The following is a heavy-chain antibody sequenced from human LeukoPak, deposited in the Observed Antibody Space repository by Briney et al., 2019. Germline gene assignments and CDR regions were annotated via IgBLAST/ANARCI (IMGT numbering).Heavy chain of an antibody. CDR1: GYTFTSYY. CDR3: ARASVRVPPDY. Sequence: ASVKVSCKASGYTFTSYYMHWVRQAPGQGLEWMGIINPSGGSTSYAQKFQGRVTMTRDMSTSTVYMELSSLRSEDTAVYYCARASVRVPPDYWGQGTLVTVSS. V-gene: IGHV1-46*01. J-gene: IGHJ4*02. CDR2: INPSGGST. D-gene: IGHD3-10*01.